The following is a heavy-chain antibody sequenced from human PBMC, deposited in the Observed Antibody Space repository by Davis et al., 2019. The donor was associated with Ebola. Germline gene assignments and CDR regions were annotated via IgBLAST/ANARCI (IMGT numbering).Heavy chain of an antibody. CDR3: ARSVTVTNYYFDY. CDR2: IKQNGSDR. D-gene: IGHD4-17*01. Sequence: GESLKISCAASGFSFSSYWMSWVRQAPGKGLEWVANIKQNGSDRYYVDSVEGRFTISRDNAKNSLYLQMNSLRAEDTAVYYCARSVTVTNYYFDYWGQGTLVTVSS. CDR1: GFSFSSYW. V-gene: IGHV3-7*01. J-gene: IGHJ4*02.